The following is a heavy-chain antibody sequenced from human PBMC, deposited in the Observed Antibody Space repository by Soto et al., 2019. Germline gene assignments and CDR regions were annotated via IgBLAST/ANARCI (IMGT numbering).Heavy chain of an antibody. J-gene: IGHJ4*02. D-gene: IGHD6-13*01. Sequence: GASVKVSCKASGYTFTRYYAHWVRQAPGQGLEWLGIIDPSGGSTSYPQKFQGRVTMTRDTSMSTVYMELSSLRSEDTAVYYCATGSNWYHDYWGPGTLVTVSS. V-gene: IGHV1-46*03. CDR2: IDPSGGST. CDR3: ATGSNWYHDY. CDR1: GYTFTRYY.